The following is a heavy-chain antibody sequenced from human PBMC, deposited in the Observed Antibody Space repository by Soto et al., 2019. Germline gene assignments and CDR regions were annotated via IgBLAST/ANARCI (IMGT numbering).Heavy chain of an antibody. D-gene: IGHD6-13*01. Sequence: QVQLVESRGGVVQPGRSLRLSCAASGFTFSSYGMHWVRQAPGKGLEWVAVISYDGSNKYYADSVKGRFTISRDNSKNTLYLQMNSLRAEDTAVYYCAKDFTAWQQLVRWFDPWGQGTLVTVSS. CDR3: AKDFTAWQQLVRWFDP. CDR1: GFTFSSYG. J-gene: IGHJ5*02. V-gene: IGHV3-30*18. CDR2: ISYDGSNK.